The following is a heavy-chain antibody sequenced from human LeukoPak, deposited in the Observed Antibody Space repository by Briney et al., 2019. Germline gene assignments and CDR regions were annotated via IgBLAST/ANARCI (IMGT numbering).Heavy chain of an antibody. D-gene: IGHD3-16*01. V-gene: IGHV7-4-1*02. CDR1: GYTFTSYA. CDR3: AREWGRSRHYGMDV. CDR2: INTNTGNP. Sequence: ASVKVSCKASGYTFTSYAMNWVRQAPGQGLEWMGRINTNTGNPTYAQGFTGRFVFSLDTSVSTAYLQISSLKAEDTAVYYCAREWGRSRHYGMDVWGQGTTVTVSS. J-gene: IGHJ6*02.